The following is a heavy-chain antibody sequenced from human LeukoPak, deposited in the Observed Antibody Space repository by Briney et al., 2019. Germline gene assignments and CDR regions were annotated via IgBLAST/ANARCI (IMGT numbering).Heavy chain of an antibody. J-gene: IGHJ4*02. CDR3: ASVVGARLNY. V-gene: IGHV4-59*08. D-gene: IGHD1-26*01. CDR1: GGSLSSYY. CDR2: IYYSGST. Sequence: SETLSLTCTVSGGSLSSYYWSWIRQPPGKGLEWIGYIYYSGSTNYNPSLKSRVTISVDTSKNQFSLKLSSVTAADTAVYYCASVVGARLNYWGQGTLVTVSS.